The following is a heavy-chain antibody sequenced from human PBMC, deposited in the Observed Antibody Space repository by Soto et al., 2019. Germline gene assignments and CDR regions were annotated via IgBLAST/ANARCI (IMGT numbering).Heavy chain of an antibody. V-gene: IGHV1-18*01. Sequence: ASVKVSCKASGYTFTSYGISWVRQAPGQGLEWMGWISAYNGNTNYAQKLQGRVTMTTDTSTSTAYMELRSLRSDDTAVYYCAGGTFYGDYENWFDPWGQGTLVTVSS. D-gene: IGHD4-17*01. CDR3: AGGTFYGDYENWFDP. CDR1: GYTFTSYG. CDR2: ISAYNGNT. J-gene: IGHJ5*02.